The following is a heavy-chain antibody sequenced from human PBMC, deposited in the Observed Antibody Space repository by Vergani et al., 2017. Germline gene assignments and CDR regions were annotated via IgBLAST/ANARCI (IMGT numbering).Heavy chain of an antibody. V-gene: IGHV1-69*06. D-gene: IGHD6-13*01. CDR3: ARAPPRAAAGTVSWFDP. Sequence: QVQLVQSGAEVKKPGSSVKVSCKASGGTFSSYAISWVRQAPGQGLEWMGGIIPIFGTANYAQKFQGRVTITADKSTSTAYMELSSLGSDDTAVYYCARAPPRAAAGTVSWFDPWGQGTLVTVSS. CDR1: GGTFSSYA. CDR2: IIPIFGTA. J-gene: IGHJ5*02.